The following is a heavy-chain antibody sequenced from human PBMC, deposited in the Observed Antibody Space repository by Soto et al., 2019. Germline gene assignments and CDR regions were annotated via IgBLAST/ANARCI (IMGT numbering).Heavy chain of an antibody. Sequence: PXGSLRLSCAASGFTFSSYSMNWVRQAPGKGLEWVSSISSSSSYIYYADSVKGRFTISRDNAKNSLYLQMNSLRAEDTAVYYCARSLLQLWFRPFDHWGQGTLVTVSS. CDR3: ARSLLQLWFRPFDH. D-gene: IGHD5-18*01. CDR2: ISSSSSYI. V-gene: IGHV3-21*01. J-gene: IGHJ4*02. CDR1: GFTFSSYS.